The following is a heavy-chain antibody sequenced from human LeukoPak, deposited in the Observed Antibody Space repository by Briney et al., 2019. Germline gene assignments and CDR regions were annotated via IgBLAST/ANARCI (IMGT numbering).Heavy chain of an antibody. J-gene: IGHJ4*02. CDR3: ASTRLGELSYARGYYFDY. CDR2: INHSGST. CDR1: GGSFSGYY. D-gene: IGHD3-16*02. V-gene: IGHV4-34*01. Sequence: SETLSLTCAVYGGSFSGYYWSWIRQPPGKGLEWIGEINHSGSTNYNPSLKSRVTISVDTSKNQFSLKLSSVTAADTAVYYCASTRLGELSYARGYYFDYWGQGTLVTVSS.